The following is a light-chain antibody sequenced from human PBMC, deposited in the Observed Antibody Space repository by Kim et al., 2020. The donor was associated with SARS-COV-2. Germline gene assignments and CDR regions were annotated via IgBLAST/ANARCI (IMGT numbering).Light chain of an antibody. J-gene: IGKJ1*01. CDR3: QQYNTSPRT. V-gene: IGKV1-5*01. CDR2: DAS. CDR1: QSVSSL. Sequence: ASIGERVTITCRASQSVSSLLAWYQQKPGKAPNLLIYDASSLKSGVPSRFSGRGSGTEFTLTIRSLQPDDFAIYYCQQYNTSPRTFGQGTKVDIK.